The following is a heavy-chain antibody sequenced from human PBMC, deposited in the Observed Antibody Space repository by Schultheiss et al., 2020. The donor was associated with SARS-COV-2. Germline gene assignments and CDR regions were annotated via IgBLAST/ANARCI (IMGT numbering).Heavy chain of an antibody. Sequence: GESLKISCAASGFTFSHYPMHWVRQAPGKGLEWVALISSDGSNKYYADSVKGRFTISRDNSKDTLYLQMNSVRAEDTAVYYCTRANGILTGYYRPETKAGFDYWGQGTLVTVSS. CDR1: GFTFSHYP. CDR2: ISSDGSNK. V-gene: IGHV3-30*01. D-gene: IGHD3-9*01. CDR3: TRANGILTGYYRPETKAGFDY. J-gene: IGHJ4*02.